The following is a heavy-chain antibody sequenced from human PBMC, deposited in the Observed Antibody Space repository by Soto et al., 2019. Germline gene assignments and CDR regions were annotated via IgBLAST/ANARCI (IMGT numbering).Heavy chain of an antibody. CDR2: IGSAGDT. D-gene: IGHD4-17*01. Sequence: GGSLRLSCAASVFPFSRYDIHWVRQATGKGLEWVSAIGSAGDTHYAGSVKGRFTISRENAKTSSYLQMNSLRAEDTAVYYCARPIYGDYAFDSWGQGTLVTVSS. CDR1: VFPFSRYD. CDR3: ARPIYGDYAFDS. J-gene: IGHJ4*02. V-gene: IGHV3-13*01.